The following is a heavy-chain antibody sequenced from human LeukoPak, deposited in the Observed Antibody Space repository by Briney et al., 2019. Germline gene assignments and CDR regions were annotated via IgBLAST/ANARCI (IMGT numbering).Heavy chain of an antibody. J-gene: IGHJ4*02. CDR3: ARVGCSSTSCYLFDY. Sequence: SETLSLTCAVYGGSFSGYYWSWIRQPPGKGLGWIGEIDHSGSTNYNPSLKSRVTISVDTSKNQFSLKLSSVTAADTAVYYCARVGCSSTSCYLFDYWGQATLVTVSS. V-gene: IGHV4-34*01. D-gene: IGHD2-2*01. CDR2: IDHSGST. CDR1: GGSFSGYY.